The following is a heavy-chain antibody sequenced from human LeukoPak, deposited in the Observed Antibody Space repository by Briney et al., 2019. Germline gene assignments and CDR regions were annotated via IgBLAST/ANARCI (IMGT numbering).Heavy chain of an antibody. V-gene: IGHV1-18*01. Sequence: ASVKVSCKASGYTFSSYGISWVRQAPGRGLEWMGWISAYNGNTNYAQKLQGRVTMTTDTSTSTAYMELRSLRSDDTAVYYCARDRRIAGDQPESDYWGQGTLVTVSS. CDR1: GYTFSSYG. CDR2: ISAYNGNT. D-gene: IGHD6-6*01. CDR3: ARDRRIAGDQPESDY. J-gene: IGHJ4*02.